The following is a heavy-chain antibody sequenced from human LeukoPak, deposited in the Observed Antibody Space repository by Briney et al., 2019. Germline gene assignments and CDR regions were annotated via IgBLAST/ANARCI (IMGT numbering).Heavy chain of an antibody. CDR2: ISTYNGHT. D-gene: IGHD3-22*01. Sequence: ASVKVSCKASGYTFSSYGIRWVRQAPGQGLEWMGWISTYNGHTDYAQKFQGRVTMTTDTSTSTAYMELRRMRFYDTAVYYCARGGSGYPFAYWGQGTLVTVSS. V-gene: IGHV1-18*01. J-gene: IGHJ4*02. CDR1: GYTFSSYG. CDR3: ARGGSGYPFAY.